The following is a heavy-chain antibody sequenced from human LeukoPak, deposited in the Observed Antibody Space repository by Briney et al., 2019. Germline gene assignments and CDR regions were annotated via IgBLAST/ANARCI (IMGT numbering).Heavy chain of an antibody. D-gene: IGHD3-9*01. J-gene: IGHJ5*02. CDR1: GGSISSYY. V-gene: IGHV4-59*08. Sequence: PSETLSLTCTVSGGSISSYYWSWIRQPPGKGLEWIGYIYYSGSTNYNPSLKSRVTISVDTSKNQFSLKLNSVTAADTAVYYCARKDDILTLDPWGQGTLVTVSS. CDR2: IYYSGST. CDR3: ARKDDILTLDP.